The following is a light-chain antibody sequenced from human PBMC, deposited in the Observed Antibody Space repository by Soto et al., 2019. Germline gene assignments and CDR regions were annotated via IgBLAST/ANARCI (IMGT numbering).Light chain of an antibody. CDR2: AAS. J-gene: IGKJ1*01. Sequence: DIQMTQSPSSLSASVGERVIITCRASQSISRYLNWYQRKPGRAPKLLVYAASNLQSGVPSRFSGSGSETDVALTSNSRQLEDFATYHCHESYVIPWTFGQGTEVEV. V-gene: IGKV1-39*01. CDR3: HESYVIPWT. CDR1: QSISRY.